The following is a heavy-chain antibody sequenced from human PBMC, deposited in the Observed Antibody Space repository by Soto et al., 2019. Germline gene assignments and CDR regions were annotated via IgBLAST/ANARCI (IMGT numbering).Heavy chain of an antibody. D-gene: IGHD2-2*01. CDR3: AREDLYCSSTSCYDSVYYFDY. Sequence: SVKVSCKASGGTFSSYTISWVRQAPGQGLEWMGRIIPILGITNYAQKFQGRVTITADKSTSTAYMELSSLRSEDTAVYYCAREDLYCSSTSCYDSVYYFDYWGQGTLVTVSS. J-gene: IGHJ4*02. CDR2: IIPILGIT. V-gene: IGHV1-69*04. CDR1: GGTFSSYT.